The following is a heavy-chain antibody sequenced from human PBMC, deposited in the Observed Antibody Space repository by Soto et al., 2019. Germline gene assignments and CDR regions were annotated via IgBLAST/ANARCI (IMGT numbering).Heavy chain of an antibody. CDR3: ARDSSPYYDFWSGFYTYFDY. CDR1: GFTFSSHW. CDR2: INSDGSST. D-gene: IGHD3-3*01. J-gene: IGHJ4*02. V-gene: IGHV3-74*01. Sequence: PGGSLRLSCAVSGFTFSSHWMHWVRHAPGKGLVWVSRINSDGSSTNYADSVKGRFTISRDNAKNTLYLQMNSLRADDTAVYYCARDSSPYYDFWSGFYTYFDYWGQGALVTVSS.